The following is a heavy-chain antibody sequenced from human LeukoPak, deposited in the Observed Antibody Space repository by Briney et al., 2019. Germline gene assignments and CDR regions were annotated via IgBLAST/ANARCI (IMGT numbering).Heavy chain of an antibody. CDR1: GGSFSGYY. Sequence: SETLSLTCAVYGGSFSGYYWSWIRQPPGKGLEWIGEINHSGSTNYNPSLKSRVTISVDTSKNQFSLKLSSVTAADTAVYYCARLSSGQHDAFDIWGQGTMVTVSS. J-gene: IGHJ3*02. D-gene: IGHD6-13*01. CDR3: ARLSSGQHDAFDI. V-gene: IGHV4-34*01. CDR2: INHSGST.